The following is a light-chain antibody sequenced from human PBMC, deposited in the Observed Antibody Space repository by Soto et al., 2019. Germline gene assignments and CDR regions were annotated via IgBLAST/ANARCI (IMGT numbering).Light chain of an antibody. V-gene: IGKV3-20*01. CDR3: QQYGISWT. CDR2: GAS. Sequence: EIVLTQSPGTLSLSPGESATLSCRASQSVSSSYLAWYQQTPGQAPRLLIYGASNRATGIPDRFSGSGSGTDFTLTISRLEPEDFAVYYCQQYGISWTFGQGTKVDIK. CDR1: QSVSSSY. J-gene: IGKJ1*01.